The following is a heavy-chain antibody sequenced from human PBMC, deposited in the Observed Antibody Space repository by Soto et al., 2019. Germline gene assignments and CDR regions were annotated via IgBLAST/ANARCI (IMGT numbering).Heavy chain of an antibody. CDR1: GGSISSGGYY. CDR3: ARGNRAYLRPRYYFDY. D-gene: IGHD2-2*01. V-gene: IGHV4-31*03. Sequence: SETLSLTCTVSGGSISSGGYYWSWIRQHPGKGLEWIGYIYYSGSTYYNPSLKGRVTISVGTSKNQFSLKLSSVTAADTAVYYCARGNRAYLRPRYYFDYWGQGTLVTVSS. CDR2: IYYSGST. J-gene: IGHJ4*02.